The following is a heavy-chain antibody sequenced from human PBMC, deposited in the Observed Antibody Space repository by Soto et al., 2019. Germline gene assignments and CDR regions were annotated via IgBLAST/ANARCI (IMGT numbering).Heavy chain of an antibody. V-gene: IGHV3-7*03. Sequence: LRLSCAASGFTFSSYWMSWVRQAPGKGPEWVANIKQDGSEKYYVDSVKGRFTISRDNAKNSLYLQMNSLRAEDTAVYYCAYDFWSGYPRDYFYYGMDLWGQGTTVTVSS. CDR1: GFTFSSYW. D-gene: IGHD3-3*01. J-gene: IGHJ6*02. CDR3: AYDFWSGYPRDYFYYGMDL. CDR2: IKQDGSEK.